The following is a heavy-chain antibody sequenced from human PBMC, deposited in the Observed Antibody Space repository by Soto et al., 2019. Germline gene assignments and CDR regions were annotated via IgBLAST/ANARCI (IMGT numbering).Heavy chain of an antibody. J-gene: IGHJ4*02. CDR1: GFTVSNYH. V-gene: IGHV3-66*01. CDR2: IYTAGSA. D-gene: IGHD6-13*01. Sequence: PGGSLRLSCAASGFTVSNYHMNWVRRAPGKGLEWVSVIYTAGSADFADSVKGRFSISRDDSKNTLYLQMSSLRAEDTAVYYCARVHSSSHHYFNYRGQGTLVTVSS. CDR3: ARVHSSSHHYFNY.